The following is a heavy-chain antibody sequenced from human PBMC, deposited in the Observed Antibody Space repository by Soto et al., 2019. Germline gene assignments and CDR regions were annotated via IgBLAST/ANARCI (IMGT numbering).Heavy chain of an antibody. D-gene: IGHD2-15*01. J-gene: IGHJ5*01. V-gene: IGHV1-2*02. CDR1: GYTFTDYY. CDR2: IRPITGGT. Sequence: ASVKVSCKASGYTFTDYYLHWVRQAPGQGLEWMGWIRPITGGTNYAQKFRGRVTMTSDMSISTAYMELSSLRSDDTAVYYCVRDRRMDVVHRFDSWGQGTLVTVSS. CDR3: VRDRRMDVVHRFDS.